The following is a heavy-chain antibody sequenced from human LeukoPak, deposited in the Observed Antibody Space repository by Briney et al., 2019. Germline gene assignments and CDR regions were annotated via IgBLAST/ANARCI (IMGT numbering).Heavy chain of an antibody. CDR2: ISGSGGST. J-gene: IGHJ4*02. CDR1: QFKFNNYG. V-gene: IGHV3-23*01. CDR3: AKDRMGIVVVVAATTPRFHGY. D-gene: IGHD2-15*01. Sequence: PGGSLRLSCAPSQFKFNNYGMTWVRQAPGKGLEWVSAISGSGGSTYYADSVKGRFTISRDNSKNTLYLQMNSLRAEDTAVYYCAKDRMGIVVVVAATTPRFHGYWGQGTLVTVSS.